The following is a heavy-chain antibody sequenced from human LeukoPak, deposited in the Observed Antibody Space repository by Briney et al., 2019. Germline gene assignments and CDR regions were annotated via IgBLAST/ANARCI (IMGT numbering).Heavy chain of an antibody. J-gene: IGHJ3*02. D-gene: IGHD2-2*01. CDR3: ARELVVPAAISSYDAFDI. CDR1: GFTFRSYS. CDR2: ISSTSGTI. Sequence: GGSLKLSCVASGFTFRSYSMNWVRQAPGKGLEWVSYISSTSGTIYYADSMKGRFTISRDDAKNSLYLQMNGLRAEDTAVYYCARELVVPAAISSYDAFDIWGQGTMVTVSS. V-gene: IGHV3-48*04.